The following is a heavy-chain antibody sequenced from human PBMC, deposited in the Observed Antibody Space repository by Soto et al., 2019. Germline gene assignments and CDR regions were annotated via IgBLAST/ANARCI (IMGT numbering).Heavy chain of an antibody. Sequence: QVQLVESGGGVVQPGRSLRLSCAASGFAFRTYGMHWVRQAPGKGLEWVALISYDGSDEYYADSVKGRFTISRDNSRNTLYLQRNILRAADRAVYYCAKVLPDDCWSGSPLVGMDVCGQGTTGTVSS. J-gene: IGHJ6*02. CDR3: AKVLPDDCWSGSPLVGMDV. D-gene: IGHD3-3*01. CDR1: GFAFRTYG. V-gene: IGHV3-30*18. CDR2: ISYDGSDE.